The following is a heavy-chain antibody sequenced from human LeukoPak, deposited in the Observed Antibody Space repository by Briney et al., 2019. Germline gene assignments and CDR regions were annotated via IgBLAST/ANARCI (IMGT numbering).Heavy chain of an antibody. V-gene: IGHV3-23*01. Sequence: GGSLRLSCAASGFIFSNSIMSWVRQAPGKGLEWVSTITSGGITNYADSVKGRFTISRDNSKNTLYLQMNSLRTEDTAIYYCAGRNWFDPWGQGTLVTVSS. CDR2: ITSGGIT. CDR1: GFIFSNSI. CDR3: AGRNWFDP. J-gene: IGHJ5*02.